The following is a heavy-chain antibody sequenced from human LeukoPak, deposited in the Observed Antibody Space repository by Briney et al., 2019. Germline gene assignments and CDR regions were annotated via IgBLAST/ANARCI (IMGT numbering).Heavy chain of an antibody. CDR3: ARPIVATNLDY. CDR1: GITFSSFW. CDR2: IKKDGSEK. J-gene: IGHJ4*02. Sequence: GGSLRLSCAASGITFSSFWMSWFRQAPGKGLDGVANIKKDGSEKYYVDSVKGRFTISRDNAKNSLYLQMNSLRAEDTAVYYCARPIVATNLDYWGQGTLVTVSS. D-gene: IGHD5-12*01. V-gene: IGHV3-7*05.